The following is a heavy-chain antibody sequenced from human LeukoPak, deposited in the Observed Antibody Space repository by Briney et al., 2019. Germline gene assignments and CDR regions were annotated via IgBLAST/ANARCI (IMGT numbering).Heavy chain of an antibody. CDR1: RFTFSSYW. CDR2: INSDGSST. Sequence: GGSLRLSCAASRFTFSSYWMHWVRQAPGKGLVWVSRINSDGSSTSYADSVKGRFTISRDNAKNTLYLQMNSLRAEDTAVYYCARDRIAAAGTVDYWGQGTLVTVSS. V-gene: IGHV3-74*01. CDR3: ARDRIAAAGTVDY. J-gene: IGHJ4*02. D-gene: IGHD6-13*01.